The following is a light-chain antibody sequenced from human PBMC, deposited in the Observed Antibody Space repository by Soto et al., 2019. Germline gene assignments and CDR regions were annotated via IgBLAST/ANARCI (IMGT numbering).Light chain of an antibody. CDR1: SSDVGGYNY. V-gene: IGLV2-14*03. CDR3: SSYTGSRTYV. CDR2: DVS. J-gene: IGLJ1*01. Sequence: QSALTQPASVSGSPGQSIAISCTGTSSDVGGYNYVSWYQHHPGKAPKLMIYDVSNRPSGVSNRFSGSKSGNTASLTISGLQAEDEADYYCSSYTGSRTYVFGTGTKLAVL.